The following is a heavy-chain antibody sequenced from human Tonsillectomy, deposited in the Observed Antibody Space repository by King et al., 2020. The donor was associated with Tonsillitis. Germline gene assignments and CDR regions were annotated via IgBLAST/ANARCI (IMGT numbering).Heavy chain of an antibody. D-gene: IGHD3-3*01. J-gene: IGHJ4*02. Sequence: QLVQSGAEVKKPGSSVKVSCKASGGTFSTYGISWVRQAPGQGLEWMGAILPIFRTTNYAQNLQGRGTITADESTSTAYMELNSLRSEDTAVYYCATQGIFGVVYLDYWGQGTLVSVSS. V-gene: IGHV1-69*01. CDR3: ATQGIFGVVYLDY. CDR2: ILPIFRTT. CDR1: GGTFSTYG.